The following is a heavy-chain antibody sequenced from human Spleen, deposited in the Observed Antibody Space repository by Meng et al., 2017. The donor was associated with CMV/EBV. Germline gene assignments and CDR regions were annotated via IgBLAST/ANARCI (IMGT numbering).Heavy chain of an antibody. D-gene: IGHD2-21*01. Sequence: VQLQESGPGRVGPSQHLSLTCPVAGGSMGSGNYYWSWIRQPPGKGLEWIGYIHHSGSAYYNPSLKSRVSISVDTSKNQFSLNLNSMTAADTAVYYCASFDHIPRRNYFDYWGQGTLVTVSS. CDR1: GGSMGSGNYY. CDR3: ASFDHIPRRNYFDY. CDR2: IHHSGSA. V-gene: IGHV4-30-4*01. J-gene: IGHJ4*02.